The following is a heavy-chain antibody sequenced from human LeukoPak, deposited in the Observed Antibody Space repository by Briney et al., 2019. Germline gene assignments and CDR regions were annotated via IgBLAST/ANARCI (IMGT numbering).Heavy chain of an antibody. J-gene: IGHJ5*02. V-gene: IGHV3-64D*06. CDR3: VKEDLVDGIAWYWFDP. CDR1: GFTFSSYA. Sequence: GGSLRVSCSASGFTFSSYAMHWVRQAPGKGLEYVSAISSNGGRTYYADSVKGRFTISRDNSKNTLYLQMSSLRAEDTAVYYCVKEDLVDGIAWYWFDPGGQGTRVTVSS. CDR2: ISSNGGRT. D-gene: IGHD6-19*01.